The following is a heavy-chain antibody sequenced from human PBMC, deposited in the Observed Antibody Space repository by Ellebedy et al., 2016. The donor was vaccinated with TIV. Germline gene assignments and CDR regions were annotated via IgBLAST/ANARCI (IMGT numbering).Heavy chain of an antibody. V-gene: IGHV3-49*04. Sequence: GGSLRLSXTASGFTFGDFAISWVRQAPGKGLEWVGFIGSKGYGGTTQYAASVKGRFTISRDDSKSIDYLQMNSLKTEDTALYYCTREAANWNYPYYYYNGMDVWGQGTTVTVSS. CDR1: GFTFGDFA. D-gene: IGHD1-7*01. J-gene: IGHJ6*02. CDR3: TREAANWNYPYYYYNGMDV. CDR2: IGSKGYGGTT.